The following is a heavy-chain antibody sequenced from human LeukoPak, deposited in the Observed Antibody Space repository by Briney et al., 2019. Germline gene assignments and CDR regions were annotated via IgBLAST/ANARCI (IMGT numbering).Heavy chain of an antibody. CDR2: MNPNSGNT. CDR1: GYTFTSYD. CDR3: ASDARMVRGVIGFDP. J-gene: IGHJ5*02. Sequence: ASVKVSCKASGYTFTSYDINWVRQATGQGLEWMGWMNPNSGNTGYAQKFQGRVTITRDTSASTAYMELSSLRSEDTAVYYCASDARMVRGVIGFDPWGQGTLVTVSS. V-gene: IGHV1-8*01. D-gene: IGHD3-10*01.